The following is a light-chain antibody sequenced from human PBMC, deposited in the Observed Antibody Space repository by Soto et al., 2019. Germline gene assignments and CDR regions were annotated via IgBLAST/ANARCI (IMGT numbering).Light chain of an antibody. Sequence: DIQMTQSPSSLSASVGDRVTITCRASQSISSNLNWYQQKPGKAPKLLIYAASSLQSGVPSRFSGSGSATDFTLTISSLQPEDFATYYCQQSYSTPYTFGQGTKLQIK. CDR1: QSISSN. V-gene: IGKV1-39*01. J-gene: IGKJ2*01. CDR2: AAS. CDR3: QQSYSTPYT.